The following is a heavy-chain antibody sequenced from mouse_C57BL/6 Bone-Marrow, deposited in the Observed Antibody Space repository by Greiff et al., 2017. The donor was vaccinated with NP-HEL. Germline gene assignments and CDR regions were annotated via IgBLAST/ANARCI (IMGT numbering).Heavy chain of an antibody. J-gene: IGHJ1*03. CDR1: GFTFSDYY. V-gene: IGHV5-12*01. CDR2: ISNGGGST. Sequence: EVKLMESGGGLVQPGGSLKLSCAASGFTFSDYYMYWVRQTPEKRLEWVAYISNGGGSTYYPDTVKGRFTISRDNAKNTLYLQMSRLKSEDTAMYYCARRGPYYYGSSSWYFDVWGTGTTVTVSS. CDR3: ARRGPYYYGSSSWYFDV. D-gene: IGHD1-1*01.